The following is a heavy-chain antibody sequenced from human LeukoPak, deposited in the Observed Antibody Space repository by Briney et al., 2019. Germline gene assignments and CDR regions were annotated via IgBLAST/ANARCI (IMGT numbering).Heavy chain of an antibody. Sequence: GGSLRLSCAASGFTFSSYGMHWVRQAPGKGLEWVAFIRYDGSNKYYADSVKGRFTISRDNAKNSLYLQMNSLRAEDTAVYYCARDHVGSGPLDYWGQGTLVTVSS. J-gene: IGHJ4*02. CDR1: GFTFSSYG. D-gene: IGHD6-25*01. CDR2: IRYDGSNK. CDR3: ARDHVGSGPLDY. V-gene: IGHV3-30*02.